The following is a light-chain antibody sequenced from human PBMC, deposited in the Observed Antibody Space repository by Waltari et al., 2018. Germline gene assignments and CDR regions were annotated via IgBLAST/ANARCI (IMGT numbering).Light chain of an antibody. CDR3: SSYAGSDVV. V-gene: IGLV2-8*01. CDR2: EVS. CDR1: SSDVGGYNY. J-gene: IGLJ2*01. Sequence: QSALTQPPSASGSPGQSVTISCTGTSSDVGGYNYVSWYQQHPGKAPKLTIYEVSKRPSGFPDRFSGSKSCNTASLTVSGLQAEDEADYYCSSYAGSDVVFGGGTKLTVL.